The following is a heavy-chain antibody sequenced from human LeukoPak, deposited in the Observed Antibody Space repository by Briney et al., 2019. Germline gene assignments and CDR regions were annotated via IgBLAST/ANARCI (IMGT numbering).Heavy chain of an antibody. CDR2: IYHSGST. D-gene: IGHD3-10*01. J-gene: IGHJ3*02. V-gene: IGHV4-4*02. CDR1: GGSISSSNW. CDR3: ARDPGYYGSGTRGAFDI. Sequence: SGTLSLTCAVSGGSISSSNWWSWVRQPPGKGLEWIGEIYHSGSTNYNPSLKSRVTMSVDTSKNQFSLKLTSVTAADTAVYYCARDPGYYGSGTRGAFDIWGQGTMVTVSS.